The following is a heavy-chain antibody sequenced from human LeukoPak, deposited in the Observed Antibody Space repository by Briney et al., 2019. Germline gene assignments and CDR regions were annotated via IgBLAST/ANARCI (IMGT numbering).Heavy chain of an antibody. Sequence: PGGSLRLSCAASGFTFSSSAMSWVRQAPGKGLEWVGRIKSKTDGGTIDHAAPVKGRFTISRDDLKNMMYLQMNSLKTEDTAVYYCSTDYYGSGRPGFGYWGQGSLVTVSS. CDR3: STDYYGSGRPGFGY. J-gene: IGHJ4*02. V-gene: IGHV3-15*01. D-gene: IGHD3-10*01. CDR2: IKSKTDGGTI. CDR1: GFTFSSSA.